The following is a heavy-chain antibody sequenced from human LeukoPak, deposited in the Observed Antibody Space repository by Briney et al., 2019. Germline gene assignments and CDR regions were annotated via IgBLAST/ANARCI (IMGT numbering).Heavy chain of an antibody. CDR1: GFTFSSYW. D-gene: IGHD6-13*01. Sequence: GGSLRLSCAASGFTFSSYWMSWVRQAPGKGLKWVANIKQDGSEKYYVDSVKGRFTISRDNAKNSLYLQMNSLRAEDTAVYYCAREGYSSSWYDNYFDYWGQGTLVTVSS. V-gene: IGHV3-7*03. J-gene: IGHJ4*02. CDR2: IKQDGSEK. CDR3: AREGYSSSWYDNYFDY.